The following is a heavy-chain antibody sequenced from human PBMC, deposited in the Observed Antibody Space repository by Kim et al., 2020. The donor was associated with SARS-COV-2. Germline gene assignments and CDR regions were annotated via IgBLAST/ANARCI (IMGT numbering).Heavy chain of an antibody. D-gene: IGHD2-15*01. J-gene: IGHJ6*02. V-gene: IGHV5-51*01. Sequence: GESLKISCKGSGYSFTSYWIGWVRQMPGKGLEWMGIIYPGDSDTRYSPSFQGQVTISADKSISTAYLQWSSLKASDTAMYYCARLGPVATIGDVVVVAPGYGMDVWGQGTTVTVSS. CDR1: GYSFTSYW. CDR3: ARLGPVATIGDVVVVAPGYGMDV. CDR2: IYPGDSDT.